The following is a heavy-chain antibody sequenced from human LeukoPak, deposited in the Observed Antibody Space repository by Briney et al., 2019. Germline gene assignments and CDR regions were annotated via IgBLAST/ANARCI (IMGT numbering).Heavy chain of an antibody. CDR2: IWYDGSNK. CDR1: GFTFSSYG. Sequence: GGSPRLSCAASGFTFSSYGMHWVRQAPGKGLEWVAVIWYDGSNKYYADFVKGRFTISRDNSKNTLYLQMNSLRAEDTAVYYCAKDLSNPYKYYGMDVWGQGTTVTVSS. D-gene: IGHD4-11*01. V-gene: IGHV3-33*06. CDR3: AKDLSNPYKYYGMDV. J-gene: IGHJ6*02.